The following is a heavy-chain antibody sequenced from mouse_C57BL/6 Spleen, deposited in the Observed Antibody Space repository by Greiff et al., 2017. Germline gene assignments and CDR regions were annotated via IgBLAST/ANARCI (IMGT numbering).Heavy chain of an antibody. CDR2: IWSDGST. Sequence: QVQLKESGPGLVAPSQSLSITCTVSGFSLTSYGVHWVRQPPGKGLEWMVVIWSDGSTTYNSALKSRLSISKDNSKSQVFLKMNSLQTDDTAMYYCARHTRSRLYAMDYWGQGTSVTVSS. J-gene: IGHJ4*01. D-gene: IGHD1-1*01. CDR3: ARHTRSRLYAMDY. CDR1: GFSLTSYG. V-gene: IGHV2-6-1*01.